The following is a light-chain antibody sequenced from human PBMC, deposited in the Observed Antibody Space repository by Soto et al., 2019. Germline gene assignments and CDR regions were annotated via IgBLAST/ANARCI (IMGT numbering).Light chain of an antibody. CDR1: SSSIGSNY. J-gene: IGLJ1*01. CDR2: RDS. CDR3: GTWDSRLSAYV. Sequence: QSVLTQPPSASGTPGQRVTISCSESSSSIGSNYIYWYQQLPGTAPKLLIYRDSQRPSGVPDRFSGSKSGTSATLGIIGLQPGDEADYYCGTWDSRLSAYVFGTGTKLTVL. V-gene: IGLV1-47*01.